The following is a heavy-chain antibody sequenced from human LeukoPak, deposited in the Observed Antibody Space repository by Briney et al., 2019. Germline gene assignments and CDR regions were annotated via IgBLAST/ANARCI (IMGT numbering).Heavy chain of an antibody. CDR3: ARVIGLMVYAFGWFDP. CDR1: GGSFSGYY. Sequence: SETLSLTCAVYGGSFSGYYWSWIRQPPGKGLEWIGEINHSGSTNYNPSLKSRVTISVDTSKNQFSLKLSSVTAADTAVYHCARVIGLMVYAFGWFDPWGQGTLVTVSS. D-gene: IGHD2-8*01. V-gene: IGHV4-34*01. CDR2: INHSGST. J-gene: IGHJ5*02.